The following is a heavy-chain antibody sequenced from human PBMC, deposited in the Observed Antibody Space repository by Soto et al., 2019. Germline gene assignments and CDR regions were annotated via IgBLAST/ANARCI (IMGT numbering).Heavy chain of an antibody. CDR3: ARDQIVVDPRWSAFDI. CDR2: IGPSHNDI. Sequence: GGSLRLSCAASGFTFSSYSMNWVRQAPGKGLEWTSYIGPSHNDIGYAASVKGRFTISRDNAKDSLYLQMNSLRVEDTALYYCARDQIVVDPRWSAFDIWGQGTMVTVSS. J-gene: IGHJ3*02. V-gene: IGHV3-21*05. D-gene: IGHD3-22*01. CDR1: GFTFSSYS.